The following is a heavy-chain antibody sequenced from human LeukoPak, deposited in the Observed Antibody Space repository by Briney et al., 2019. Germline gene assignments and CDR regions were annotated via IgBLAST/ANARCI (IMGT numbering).Heavy chain of an antibody. CDR3: ASSIVGATIAFDI. CDR2: IKQDGSEK. Sequence: PGGSLRLSCAASGFTFSSYWMSWVRQAPGKGLEWVANIKQDGSEKYYVDSVKGRFTISRDNAKNSLYLQMNSLRAEDTAVYYCASSIVGATIAFDIWGQGTMVTVSS. D-gene: IGHD1-26*01. CDR1: GFTFSSYW. J-gene: IGHJ3*02. V-gene: IGHV3-7*01.